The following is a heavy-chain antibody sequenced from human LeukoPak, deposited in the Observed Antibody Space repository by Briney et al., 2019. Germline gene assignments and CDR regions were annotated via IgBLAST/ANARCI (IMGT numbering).Heavy chain of an antibody. J-gene: IGHJ5*02. Sequence: PSETLSLTCAAYGGSFSGYYWSWIRQPPGKGLEWIGEINHSGSTNYNPSLKSRVTISVDTSKNQFSLKLSSVTAADTAVYYCARGTKTPIYYDFWSGPLNWFDPWGQGTLVTVSS. CDR3: ARGTKTPIYYDFWSGPLNWFDP. D-gene: IGHD3-3*01. V-gene: IGHV4-34*01. CDR1: GGSFSGYY. CDR2: INHSGST.